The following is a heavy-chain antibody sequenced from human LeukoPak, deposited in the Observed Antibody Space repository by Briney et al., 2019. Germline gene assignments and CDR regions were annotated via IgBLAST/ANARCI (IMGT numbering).Heavy chain of an antibody. CDR1: GGSFSGYY. CDR3: ARGVVYYDILTGYYVYWYFDL. CDR2: INHSGST. J-gene: IGHJ2*01. D-gene: IGHD3-9*01. V-gene: IGHV4-34*01. Sequence: PSETLSLTCAVYGGSFSGYYWSWLRQPPGKGLEWIGEINHSGSTNYNPSLKSRVTISVDTSKNQFSLKLSSVTAADTAVYYCARGVVYYDILTGYYVYWYFDLWGRGTLVTVSS.